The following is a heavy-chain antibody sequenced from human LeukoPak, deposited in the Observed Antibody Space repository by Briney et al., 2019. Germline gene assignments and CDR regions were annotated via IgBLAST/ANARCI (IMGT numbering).Heavy chain of an antibody. CDR3: ARETVGLYYYGSGSYLNWFDP. V-gene: IGHV4-4*07. D-gene: IGHD3-10*01. J-gene: IGHJ5*02. CDR1: GGSISSYY. Sequence: SETLSLTCIVSGGSISSYYWSWIRQPAGKGLEWIGRIYTSGSTNYNPSLKSRVTMSVDTSKNQFSLKLSSVTAADTAVYYCARETVGLYYYGSGSYLNWFDPWGQGTLVTVSS. CDR2: IYTSGST.